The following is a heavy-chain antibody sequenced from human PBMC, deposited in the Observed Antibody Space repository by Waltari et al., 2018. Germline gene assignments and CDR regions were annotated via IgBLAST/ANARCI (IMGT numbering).Heavy chain of an antibody. D-gene: IGHD6-13*01. V-gene: IGHV4-39*01. J-gene: IGHJ4*02. CDR2: IYNSDTT. CDR1: GGSIGSIDYY. Sequence: QLQLQESGPGLVKTSETLSLTCTVSGGSIGSIDYYWGWIRQPPGTGLEWIGSIYNSDTTPYNPSLKSRVTISVDTSKNQFSLKLSSVTAADTAVYYCGAAFEYWGQGTLVTVSS. CDR3: GAAFEY.